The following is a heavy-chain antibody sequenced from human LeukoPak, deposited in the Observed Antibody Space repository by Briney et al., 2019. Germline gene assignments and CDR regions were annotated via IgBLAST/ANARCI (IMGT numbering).Heavy chain of an antibody. Sequence: GGSLRLSCAAAGFTFSTYSMNWVRQAPGRGLEWVSSISSSSDYIHYADSLKGRFTISRDNAKNSLYLQMNSLRAEDTAVYYCARDYRGNSWDLPPWGQGTLVTVSS. D-gene: IGHD6-13*01. CDR2: ISSSSDYI. J-gene: IGHJ5*02. CDR3: ARDYRGNSWDLPP. CDR1: GFTFSTYS. V-gene: IGHV3-21*01.